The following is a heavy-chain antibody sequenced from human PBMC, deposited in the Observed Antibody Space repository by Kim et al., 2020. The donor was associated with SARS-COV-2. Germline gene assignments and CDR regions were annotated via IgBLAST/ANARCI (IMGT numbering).Heavy chain of an antibody. CDR1: GYTFTSYG. V-gene: IGHV1-18*04. CDR2: ISAYNGNT. J-gene: IGHJ5*02. D-gene: IGHD2-2*02. CDR3: ARELVVPAAIGWFDP. Sequence: ASVKVSCKASGYTFTSYGISWVRQAPGQGLEWMGWISAYNGNTNYAQKLQGRVTMTTDTSTSTAYMELRSLRSDDTAVYYCARELVVPAAIGWFDPWGQGTLVTVSS.